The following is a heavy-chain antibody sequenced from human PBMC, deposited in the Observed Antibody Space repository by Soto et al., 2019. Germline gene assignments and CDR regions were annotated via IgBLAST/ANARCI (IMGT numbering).Heavy chain of an antibody. CDR3: ARKSTVVRMDV. V-gene: IGHV1-46*01. CDR2: INPSGGNT. Sequence: ASVKVSCKASGYTFASYYLHWVRQAPGQGLVWMGIINPSGGNTNYAHKFQGRVSMTRDTSTSTVYMELSSLRSEDTAVYYCARKSTVVRMDVWGQGTTVTVSS. CDR1: GYTFASYY. J-gene: IGHJ6*02. D-gene: IGHD6-6*01.